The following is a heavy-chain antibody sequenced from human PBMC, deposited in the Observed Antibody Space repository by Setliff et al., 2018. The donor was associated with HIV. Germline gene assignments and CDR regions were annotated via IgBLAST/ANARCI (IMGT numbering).Heavy chain of an antibody. D-gene: IGHD3-22*01. V-gene: IGHV5-51*01. Sequence: GESLKISCKGSGYSFTSNWIGWVRQMPGKGLEWVGIIYPGDSDTRYSPSFQGQVTISVDKSINTAYLQWNSLKASDTAMHYCARSLCYYDSCGYYYNYWGQGTLVTVSS. CDR2: IYPGDSDT. J-gene: IGHJ4*02. CDR3: ARSLCYYDSCGYYYNY. CDR1: GYSFTSNW.